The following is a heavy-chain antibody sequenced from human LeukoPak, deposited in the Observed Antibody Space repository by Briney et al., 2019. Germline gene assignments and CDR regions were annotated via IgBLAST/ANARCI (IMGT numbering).Heavy chain of an antibody. D-gene: IGHD5-18*01. CDR1: GYTFTSYG. Sequence: ASVKVSCKASGYTFTSYGISWVRQAPGQGLEWMGWFSAYNGNTNYAQKLQGRVTMTTDTSTSTAYMEPRSLRSDDTAVYYCARELRKRGYSYGYSWDYWGQGTLVTVSS. V-gene: IGHV1-18*01. J-gene: IGHJ4*02. CDR2: FSAYNGNT. CDR3: ARELRKRGYSYGYSWDY.